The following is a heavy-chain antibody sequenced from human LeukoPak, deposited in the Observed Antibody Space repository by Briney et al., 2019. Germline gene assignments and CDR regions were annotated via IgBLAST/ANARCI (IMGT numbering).Heavy chain of an antibody. J-gene: IGHJ3*02. CDR1: GGTFSSYA. V-gene: IGHV1-69*05. D-gene: IGHD2-2*01. CDR3: ARNGGWDIVVVPAADYAFDI. CDR2: IIPIFGTA. Sequence: SVKVSCKASGGTFSSYAISWVRQAPGQGLEWMGRIIPIFGTANYAQKFQGRVTITTDVSTSTAYMELSSLRSEDTAVYYCARNGGWDIVVVPAADYAFDIWGQGTMVTVSS.